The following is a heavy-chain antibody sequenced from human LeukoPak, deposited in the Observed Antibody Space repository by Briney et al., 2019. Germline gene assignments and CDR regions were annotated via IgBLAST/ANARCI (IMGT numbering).Heavy chain of an antibody. CDR3: ARVAPSGSGNYYSFDY. Sequence: SETLSPTCTVSGYSISSGFYWGWIRQSPGKGLEWIGVIHHSGATYYTPSLKSRVTVSVDTSKNQFSLKLSSVTAADTAVYYCARVAPSGSGNYYSFDYWGQGTLVTVSS. CDR2: IHHSGAT. D-gene: IGHD3-10*01. V-gene: IGHV4-38-2*02. CDR1: GYSISSGFY. J-gene: IGHJ4*02.